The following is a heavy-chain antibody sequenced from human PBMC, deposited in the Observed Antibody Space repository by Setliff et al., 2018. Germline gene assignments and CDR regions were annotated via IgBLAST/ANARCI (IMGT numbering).Heavy chain of an antibody. J-gene: IGHJ4*02. V-gene: IGHV3-48*01. D-gene: IGHD1-26*01. Sequence: GGSLSLSCAASGFTFSSYSMNWVRQAPGKGLEWVSYISSSSTIYYADSVKGRFTISRDNAKNSLYLQMNSLRAEDTAVYYCARDRGSGSYFLRYFDYWGQGTLVTVSS. CDR1: GFTFSSYS. CDR3: ARDRGSGSYFLRYFDY. CDR2: ISSSSTI.